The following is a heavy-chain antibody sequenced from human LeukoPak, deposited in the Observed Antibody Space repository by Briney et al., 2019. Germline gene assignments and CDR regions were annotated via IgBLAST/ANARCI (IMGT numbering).Heavy chain of an antibody. J-gene: IGHJ4*02. V-gene: IGHV3-7*01. D-gene: IGHD3-22*01. CDR3: ARKSGPYYDSSAYYYFDY. CDR2: MRQDGREK. Sequence: GGSLRLSCAASGFTFSSDWMSWVSLAPRKGLESVANMRQDGREKYYVDSVKGRFTISRDNAKNSLYLLLNSLRAEDTAVYYCARKSGPYYDSSAYYYFDYWGQGTLVTVSS. CDR1: GFTFSSDW.